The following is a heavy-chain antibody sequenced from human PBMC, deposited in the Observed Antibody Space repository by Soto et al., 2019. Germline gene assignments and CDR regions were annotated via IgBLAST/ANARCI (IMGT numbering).Heavy chain of an antibody. V-gene: IGHV4-30-4*01. CDR2: IYNGGSA. D-gene: IGHD3-22*01. Sequence: SETLSLTCTVSGDSVSSVGFHWAWLRRPPGKGLEWIGYIYNGGSAYYRPSLESRMHMSLDATRNQFSLNLNSVTAADTAVFYCARSTFWYYHETGGYYGFDNWGQGTLVTVSS. CDR3: ARSTFWYYHETGGYYGFDN. J-gene: IGHJ4*02. CDR1: GDSVSSVGFH.